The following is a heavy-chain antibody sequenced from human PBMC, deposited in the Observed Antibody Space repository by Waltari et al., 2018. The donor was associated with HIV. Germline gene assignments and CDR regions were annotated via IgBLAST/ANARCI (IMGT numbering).Heavy chain of an antibody. V-gene: IGHV3-33*01. Sequence: QVQLVEYGGGVVQPGRSLRLSCAASGFTFPTYGMHWVRQAPGKGLEWVALIWHDGSKTYYADSLKGRFTISRDNSKNTLYLQMNSLRGEDTAVYYCARQVGAALFDYWGQGALVTVSS. CDR3: ARQVGAALFDY. CDR2: IWHDGSKT. J-gene: IGHJ4*02. D-gene: IGHD1-26*01. CDR1: GFTFPTYG.